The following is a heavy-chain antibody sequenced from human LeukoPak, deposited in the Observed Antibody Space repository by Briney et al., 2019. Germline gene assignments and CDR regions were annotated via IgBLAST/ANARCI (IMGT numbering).Heavy chain of an antibody. CDR1: GGSFSGYY. V-gene: IGHV4-34*01. CDR3: ARLYDSSGYYLYYFDC. J-gene: IGHJ4*02. CDR2: INHSGST. Sequence: SETLSLTCAVYGGSFSGYYWSWIRQPPGKGLEWIGEINHSGSTNYNPSLKSRVTISVDTSKNQFSLKLSSVTAADTAVYYCARLYDSSGYYLYYFDCWGQGTLVTVSS. D-gene: IGHD3-22*01.